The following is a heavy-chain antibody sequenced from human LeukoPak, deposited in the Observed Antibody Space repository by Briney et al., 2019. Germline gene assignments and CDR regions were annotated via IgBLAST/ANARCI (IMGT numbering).Heavy chain of an antibody. CDR1: GFIFSNCA. J-gene: IGHJ4*02. V-gene: IGHV3-23*01. Sequence: GGSLRLSCAASGFIFSNCAMSWVRQAPGRGLEWVSSVSGSGAHTYNADSVKGRFTISRDNSKTTLYLQMNSLRAEDTAVYYCAKGGRGYSGYDYFDYWGQGTLVTVSS. CDR2: VSGSGAHT. CDR3: AKGGRGYSGYDYFDY. D-gene: IGHD5-12*01.